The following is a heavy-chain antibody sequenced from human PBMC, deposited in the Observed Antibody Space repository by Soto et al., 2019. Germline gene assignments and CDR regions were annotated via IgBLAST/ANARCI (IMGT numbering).Heavy chain of an antibody. J-gene: IGHJ4*02. Sequence: QVQLQESGPGLVKPSQTLSLTCTVSGGSISSGGYYWSWIRQHPGKGLEWIGDIYYSGSTYYNPSLTSRVTLSVEASKNQFSLMFSSVTAADTAVYYCASTESYEGSGYQLLNFDYWGQGTLVTVSS. D-gene: IGHD3-22*01. CDR1: GGSISSGGYY. CDR3: ASTESYEGSGYQLLNFDY. V-gene: IGHV4-31*03. CDR2: IYYSGST.